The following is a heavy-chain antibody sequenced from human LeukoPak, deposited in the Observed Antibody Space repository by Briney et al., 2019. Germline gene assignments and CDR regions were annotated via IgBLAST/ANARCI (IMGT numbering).Heavy chain of an antibody. Sequence: ASVKVSCKASGYTFTGYYMHWVRQAPGQGLEWMGWINPNSGGTNYAQKFQGRVTMTRDTSISTAYMELSRLRSDDTAVYYCARSGHLGATYDAFDIWGQGTMVTVSS. CDR1: GYTFTGYY. J-gene: IGHJ3*02. V-gene: IGHV1-2*02. D-gene: IGHD1-26*01. CDR2: INPNSGGT. CDR3: ARSGHLGATYDAFDI.